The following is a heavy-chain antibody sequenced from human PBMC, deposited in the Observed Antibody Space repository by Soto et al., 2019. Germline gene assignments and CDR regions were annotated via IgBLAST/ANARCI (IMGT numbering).Heavy chain of an antibody. CDR2: IKSKTDGGTR. J-gene: IGHJ4*02. Sequence: GGSLRLSCAASGFTFSNAWMSWVRQAPGKGLEWVGRIKSKTDGGTRDYAAPVKGRFTMSRDDSKNMLYLQMSSLKTEDTAVYYCTTDDPINKNWGQGTLVTVSS. CDR3: TTDDPINKN. V-gene: IGHV3-15*01. CDR1: GFTFSNAW.